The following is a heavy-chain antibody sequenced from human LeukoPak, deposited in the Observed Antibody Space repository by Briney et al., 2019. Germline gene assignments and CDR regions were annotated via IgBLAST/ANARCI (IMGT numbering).Heavy chain of an antibody. CDR3: ARVIYYYDSSGYYFPY. Sequence: GASVKVSCKVSGYTLTELSMHWVRQAPGKGLEWMGGFDPEDGETIYAQKFQGRVTITADKSTSTAYMELSSLRSEDTAVYYCARVIYYYDSSGYYFPYWGQGTLVTVSS. D-gene: IGHD3-22*01. V-gene: IGHV1-24*01. CDR2: FDPEDGET. CDR1: GYTLTELS. J-gene: IGHJ4*02.